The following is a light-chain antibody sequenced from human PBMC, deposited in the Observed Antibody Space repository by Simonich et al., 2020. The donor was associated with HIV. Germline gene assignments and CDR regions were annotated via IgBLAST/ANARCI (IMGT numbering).Light chain of an antibody. CDR2: WAS. CDR1: QSVLYNSNNKNY. CDR3: QQYYSTPRT. J-gene: IGKJ1*01. Sequence: DIVMTQSPDSLAVSLGERATINCESSQSVLYNSNNKNYLVWYQQKPGQPPKLLIYWASTRESGVPDRFSGSGSGTDFTLTISSLQAEDVAVYYCQQYYSTPRTFGQGTKVEIK. V-gene: IGKV4-1*01.